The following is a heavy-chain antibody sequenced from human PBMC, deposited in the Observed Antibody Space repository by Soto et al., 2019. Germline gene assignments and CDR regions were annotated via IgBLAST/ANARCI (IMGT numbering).Heavy chain of an antibody. Sequence: PGGSLSLSCAPSGFTSSGSAMHWVRQASGKGLEWVGRIRSKANSYATAYAASVKGRFTISRDDSKNTAYLQMNSLKTEDTAVYYCTAEFDPWGQGTLVTVSS. V-gene: IGHV3-73*01. CDR2: IRSKANSYAT. J-gene: IGHJ5*02. CDR1: GFTSSGSA. CDR3: TAEFDP.